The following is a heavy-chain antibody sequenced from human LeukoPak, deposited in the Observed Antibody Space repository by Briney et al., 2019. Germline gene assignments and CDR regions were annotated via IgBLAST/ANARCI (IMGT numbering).Heavy chain of an antibody. CDR1: GGTFSSYA. J-gene: IGHJ5*02. CDR2: IIPIFGTA. CDR3: ARDFNVAGISFGWFDP. Sequence: ASVKVSCKASGGTFSSYAISWVRQAPGQGLEWIGGIIPIFGTANYAQKFQGRVTITTDESTSTAYMELSSLRSEDTAVYYCARDFNVAGISFGWFDPWGQGTLVTVSS. D-gene: IGHD6-19*01. V-gene: IGHV1-69*05.